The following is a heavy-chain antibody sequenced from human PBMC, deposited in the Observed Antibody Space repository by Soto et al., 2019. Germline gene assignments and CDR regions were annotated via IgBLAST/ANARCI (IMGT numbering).Heavy chain of an antibody. V-gene: IGHV3-30*18. D-gene: IGHD5-12*01. Sequence: GESLKISCAASGFTFSDYGMHWVRQAPGKGLEWVAVISYVGNNKYYADSVKGRFTISRDNSKNTLYLQMSSLRATDTAVYFCAKDHWAAYSGYAIRNGLDVWGQGTTVTVSS. CDR1: GFTFSDYG. CDR2: ISYVGNNK. J-gene: IGHJ6*02. CDR3: AKDHWAAYSGYAIRNGLDV.